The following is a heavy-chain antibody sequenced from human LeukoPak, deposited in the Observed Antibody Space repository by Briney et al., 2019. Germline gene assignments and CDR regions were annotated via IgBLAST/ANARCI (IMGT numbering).Heavy chain of an antibody. CDR1: GFTFSSYA. Sequence: GGSLRLSCAASGFTFSSYAMSWVRQAPGKGLEWVSAISGSGGSTYYADSVKGRFTISRDNAKNSLYLQMNSLRAEDTAVYYCARDSTYYYGSGSYYFDYWGQGTLVTVSS. CDR2: ISGSGGST. J-gene: IGHJ4*02. D-gene: IGHD3-10*01. V-gene: IGHV3-23*01. CDR3: ARDSTYYYGSGSYYFDY.